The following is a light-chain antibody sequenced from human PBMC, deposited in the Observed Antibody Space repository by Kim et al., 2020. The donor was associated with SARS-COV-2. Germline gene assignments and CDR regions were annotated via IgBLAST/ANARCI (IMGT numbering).Light chain of an antibody. Sequence: VALGQTVRIKRQEDSLRSSYATWYQQKPGQAPILGIYGKNTRPSGIPDRFSGSSSGNTASLTITGTQAGDEADYYCNSRDSNDNVLFGGGTKLTVL. CDR3: NSRDSNDNVL. V-gene: IGLV3-19*01. CDR1: SLRSSY. J-gene: IGLJ2*01. CDR2: GKN.